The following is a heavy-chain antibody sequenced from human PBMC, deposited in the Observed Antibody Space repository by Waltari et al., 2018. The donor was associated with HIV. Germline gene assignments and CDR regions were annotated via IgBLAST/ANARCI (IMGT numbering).Heavy chain of an antibody. CDR3: ARDRNNYGLGNERDFDN. V-gene: IGHV3-11*04. J-gene: IGHJ4*02. CDR2: ISTSGSTI. D-gene: IGHD3-10*01. Sequence: QVQLVESGGGLVKPGGSLRLSCAASGFTFRDYSMKWIRQAPGRGLEWISYISTSGSTIYYAGSVEGRFTVSRDSAKNSLYLQMNSLRAEDTAVYYCARDRNNYGLGNERDFDNWGQGTLVTVSS. CDR1: GFTFRDYS.